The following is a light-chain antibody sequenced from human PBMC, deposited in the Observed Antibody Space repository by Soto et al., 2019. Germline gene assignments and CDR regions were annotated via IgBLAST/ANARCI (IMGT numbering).Light chain of an antibody. J-gene: IGLJ2*01. CDR1: SSNIGAGYD. V-gene: IGLV1-40*01. CDR3: QSYDSRLSVV. Sequence: QSVLTQPPSVSGAPGQSVTISCTGSSSNIGAGYDVHWYQQLPGTAPKLLIHGNNNRPSGVPDRFSGSKSGISASRAITGLQAEDEADYYCQSYDSRLSVVFGGGTKVTVL. CDR2: GNN.